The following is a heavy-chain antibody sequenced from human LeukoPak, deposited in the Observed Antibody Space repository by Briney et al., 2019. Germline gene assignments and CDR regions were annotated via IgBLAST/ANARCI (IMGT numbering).Heavy chain of an antibody. J-gene: IGHJ4*02. CDR2: IYYSGST. D-gene: IGHD6-25*01. CDR1: GGSISSYY. V-gene: IGHV4-59*01. Sequence: SETLSLTCTVSGGSISSYYWSWIRQPPGKGLEWIGYIYYSGSTNYNPSLKSRVTISVDTSMNQFSLKLSSVTAADTVVYYCARESRSSGPDYWGQGTLVTVSS. CDR3: ARESRSSGPDY.